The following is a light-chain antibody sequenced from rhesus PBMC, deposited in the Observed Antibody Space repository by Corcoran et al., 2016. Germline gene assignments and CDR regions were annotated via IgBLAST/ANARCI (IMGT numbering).Light chain of an antibody. V-gene: IGKV1-25*01. Sequence: DIQMMQSPSSLSASVGDRVTITCRASQAITNDLAWYQQKPGQTPKLLIYEATSLQSGIPSRFSGSGSWTDFTLTISNLQSEDFATYYCQHYYSTPLTFGGGTKVDIK. CDR1: QAITND. CDR2: EAT. CDR3: QHYYSTPLT. J-gene: IGKJ4*01.